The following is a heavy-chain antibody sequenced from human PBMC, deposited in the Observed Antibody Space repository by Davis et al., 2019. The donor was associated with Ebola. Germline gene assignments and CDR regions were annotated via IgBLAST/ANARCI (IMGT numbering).Heavy chain of an antibody. CDR1: GYTFTGYY. J-gene: IGHJ4*02. D-gene: IGHD3-16*01. V-gene: IGHV1-2*06. CDR3: TIGGTTGGFDY. Sequence: AASVKVSCKASGYTFTGYYMHWVRQAPGQGLEWMGRINPNSGGTNYAQKFQGRVTMTSDRSISTVSMELNRLRSDDTAVYYCTIGGTTGGFDYWGQGTLVTVSS. CDR2: INPNSGGT.